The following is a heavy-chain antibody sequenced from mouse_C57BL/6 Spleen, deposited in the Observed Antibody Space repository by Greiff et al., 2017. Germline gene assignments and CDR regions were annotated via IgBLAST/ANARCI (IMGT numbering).Heavy chain of an antibody. J-gene: IGHJ1*03. V-gene: IGHV1-64*01. D-gene: IGHD1-1*01. CDR2: IHPNSGST. CDR1: GYTFTSYW. CDR3: ARWRYYGSSLWYFDV. Sequence: QVQLQQPGAELVKPGASVKLSCKASGYTFTSYWMHWVKQRPGQGLEWIGMIHPNSGSTNYNEKFKSKATLTVDKSSSTAYMQLSSLTSEDSAVYYSARWRYYGSSLWYFDVWGTGTTVTVSS.